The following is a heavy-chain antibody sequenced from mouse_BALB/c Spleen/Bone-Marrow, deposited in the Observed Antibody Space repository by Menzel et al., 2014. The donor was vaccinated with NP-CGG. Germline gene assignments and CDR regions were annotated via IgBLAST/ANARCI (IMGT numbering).Heavy chain of an antibody. CDR3: VRLEAY. J-gene: IGHJ3*01. Sequence: EVHLVESGGGLVQPKGSLKLSRAASGFTFNTYARNWVRQAPGKGLEWVARIRSKSNNYATCYADSVKDRFTISRDDSQSMLYLQMNNLKTEDTAMYYCVRLEAYWGQGTLVTVSA. CDR1: GFTFNTYA. V-gene: IGHV10-1*02. CDR2: IRSKSNNYAT.